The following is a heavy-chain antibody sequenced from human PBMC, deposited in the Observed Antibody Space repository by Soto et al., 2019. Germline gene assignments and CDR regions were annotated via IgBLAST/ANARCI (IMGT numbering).Heavy chain of an antibody. V-gene: IGHV3-30*18. Sequence: QVQLVESGGGVVQPGRSLRLSCAASGFTFSSYGMHWVRQAPGKGLEWVAVISYDGSNKYYADSVKGRFTISRDNSKNTLYLQMNSLRAEVTGVYYCAKWNGGFDYWGQGTLVTVSS. CDR2: ISYDGSNK. CDR1: GFTFSSYG. D-gene: IGHD3-16*01. CDR3: AKWNGGFDY. J-gene: IGHJ4*02.